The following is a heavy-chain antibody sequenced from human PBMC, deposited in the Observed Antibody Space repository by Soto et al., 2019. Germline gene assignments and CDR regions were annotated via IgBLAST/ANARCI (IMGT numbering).Heavy chain of an antibody. CDR1: GYTFTSYG. V-gene: IGHV1-18*01. D-gene: IGHD2-2*01. J-gene: IGHJ5*02. Sequence: QVQLVQSGAEVKKPGASVKVSCKASGYTFTSYGISWVRQAPRQGLEWMGWISAYNGNTNYAQKLQGRVTMTTDTSTSTAYMELRSLRSDDTAVYYCTLGYCSSTSCYGLFDPWGQGTLVTVSS. CDR3: TLGYCSSTSCYGLFDP. CDR2: ISAYNGNT.